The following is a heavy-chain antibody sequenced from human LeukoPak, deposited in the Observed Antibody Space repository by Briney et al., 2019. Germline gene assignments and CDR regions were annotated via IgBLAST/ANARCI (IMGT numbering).Heavy chain of an antibody. CDR1: GFTFSGSA. D-gene: IGHD2-2*01. CDR3: TRQPDDCSSSICYHIGS. V-gene: IGHV3-73*01. Sequence: GGSLRLSCAASGFTFSGSAMHWVRQASGKGLEWVGRIRSKANSYATAFAASVKGRFTISRDDSKNTAYLQMNSLITEDTAVYYCTRQPDDCSSSICYHIGSWGQGTLVTVSS. CDR2: IRSKANSYAT. J-gene: IGHJ5*01.